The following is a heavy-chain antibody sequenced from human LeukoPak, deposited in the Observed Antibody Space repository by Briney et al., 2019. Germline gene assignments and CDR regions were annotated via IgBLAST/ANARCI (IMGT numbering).Heavy chain of an antibody. V-gene: IGHV3-21*01. CDR1: GFAFGSYT. Sequence: GGSLRLSCAASGFAFGSYTMNWVRQAPGKGLEWVSSISSSSSYIYYADSVKGRFTISRDNAKNSLYLQMNSLRAEDTAVYYCARDGGGIAVAGTAYWGQGTLVTVSS. D-gene: IGHD6-19*01. CDR3: ARDGGGIAVAGTAY. CDR2: ISSSSSYI. J-gene: IGHJ4*02.